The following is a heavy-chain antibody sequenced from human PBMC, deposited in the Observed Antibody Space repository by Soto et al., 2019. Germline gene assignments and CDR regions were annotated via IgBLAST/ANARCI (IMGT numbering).Heavy chain of an antibody. CDR3: ARGLRDYYDSSGYSLTHYFDY. J-gene: IGHJ4*02. D-gene: IGHD3-22*01. CDR2: IYYSGST. CDR1: GGSISSSSYY. Sequence: SETLSLTCTVSGGSISSSSYYWGWIRQPPGKGLEWIGSIYYSGSTYYNPSLKSRVTISVDTSKNQFSLKLSSVTAADTAVYYCARGLRDYYDSSGYSLTHYFDYWGQGTLVTVSS. V-gene: IGHV4-39*01.